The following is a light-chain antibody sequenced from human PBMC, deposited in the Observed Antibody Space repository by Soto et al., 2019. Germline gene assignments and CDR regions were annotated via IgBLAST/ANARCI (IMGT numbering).Light chain of an antibody. CDR2: DNT. Sequence: QSVLTQPPSGSAAPGQKVNISFSGSSSNIGPNDASWYHQFQGTAPKLLIYDNTNRPSGIPDRFSGSKSGTSATLGITGLQTGHDADYYRGSWDSDLRALVFGGGTKLTAL. CDR3: GSWDSDLRALV. V-gene: IGLV1-51*01. J-gene: IGLJ2*01. CDR1: SSNIGPND.